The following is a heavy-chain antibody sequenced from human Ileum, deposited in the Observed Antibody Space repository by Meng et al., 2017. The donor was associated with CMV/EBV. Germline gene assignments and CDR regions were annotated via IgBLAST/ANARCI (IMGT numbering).Heavy chain of an antibody. Sequence: GESLKISCAASGFIFSDSTMHWVRQASGKGLEWVGHIRKKADNYATAYAASGKGRFTISRDDSSRTTYLQLSSVKADDTAVYYCVAPSCSSTNCYAADIWGQGTLVTVSS. CDR3: VAPSCSSTNCYAADI. CDR1: GFIFSDST. D-gene: IGHD2-2*01. V-gene: IGHV3-73*01. CDR2: IRKKADNYAT. J-gene: IGHJ4*02.